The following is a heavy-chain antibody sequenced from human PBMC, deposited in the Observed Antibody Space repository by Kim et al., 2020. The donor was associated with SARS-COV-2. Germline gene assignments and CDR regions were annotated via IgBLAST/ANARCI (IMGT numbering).Heavy chain of an antibody. J-gene: IGHJ5*02. CDR3: ARTAGPPAAGTIP. V-gene: IGHV4-34*01. D-gene: IGHD6-13*01. Sequence: YNPSLKSRVTISVDTSKNQFSLKLSSVTAADTAVYYCARTAGPPAAGTIPWGQGTLVTVSS.